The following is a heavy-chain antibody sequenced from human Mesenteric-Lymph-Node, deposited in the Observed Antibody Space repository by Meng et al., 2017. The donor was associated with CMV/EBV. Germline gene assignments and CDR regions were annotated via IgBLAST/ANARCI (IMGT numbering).Heavy chain of an antibody. CDR1: GFTFSAYA. Sequence: GGSLRLSCAASGFTFSAYAMHWVRQAPAKGLEWLAVMSHDGSEKYYPDSVKGRFTISRDNARNTLFLQINSLRTEDTAVYYCVKERAPKMENDYWGQGTLVTVSS. V-gene: IGHV3-30*04. CDR2: MSHDGSEK. D-gene: IGHD5-24*01. CDR3: VKERAPKMENDY. J-gene: IGHJ4*02.